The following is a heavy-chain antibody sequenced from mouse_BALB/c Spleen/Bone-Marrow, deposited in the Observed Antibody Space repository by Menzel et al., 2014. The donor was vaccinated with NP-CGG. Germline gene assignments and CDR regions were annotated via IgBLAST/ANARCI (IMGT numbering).Heavy chain of an antibody. V-gene: IGHV1-15*01. J-gene: IGHJ3*02. D-gene: IGHD1-1*01. CDR2: IDPETDNT. CDR3: TRYGSRGY. Sequence: QVQLQQSGAELVRPGASVTLSCKASGYTFTDYEMHWVKQTPVHGLEWIGSIDPETDNTVFNQKFKAKATLTADRPSNTASMDLRSLTSEDSAVYYCTRYGSRGYWGQGTLVTVS. CDR1: GYTFTDYE.